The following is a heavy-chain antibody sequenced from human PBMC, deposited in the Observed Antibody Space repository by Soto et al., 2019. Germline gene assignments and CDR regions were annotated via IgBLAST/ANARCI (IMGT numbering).Heavy chain of an antibody. Sequence: QVQLQESGPGLVKPSQTLSLTCSVSGGSISSGGYYWSWVRQHPGKGLEWIGYIYSSGSTYHNPSLESRVSISIDTSKNHFSLKLTSVTAADTAVYFCARGTDTYGYAIDLWGHGTLVTVSS. CDR3: ARGTDTYGYAIDL. D-gene: IGHD5-18*01. V-gene: IGHV4-31*03. J-gene: IGHJ5*02. CDR1: GGSISSGGYY. CDR2: IYSSGST.